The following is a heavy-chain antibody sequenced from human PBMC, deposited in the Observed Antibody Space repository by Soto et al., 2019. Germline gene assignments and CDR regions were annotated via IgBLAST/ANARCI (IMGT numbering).Heavy chain of an antibody. CDR3: ARVTSCRREDQ. D-gene: IGHD1-26*01. J-gene: IGHJ4*02. Sequence: QVQLVQSGPEVKKPGASVKVSCTAFAYTFNNYVIVWVRKAPGQGLEWMGWISPYNGDTRYAPNIQGRVTLTTDTPTRTAYMELSNLRSDDTAVYYCARVTSCRREDQWGQGTLVTVSS. CDR2: ISPYNGDT. CDR1: AYTFNNYV. V-gene: IGHV1-18*01.